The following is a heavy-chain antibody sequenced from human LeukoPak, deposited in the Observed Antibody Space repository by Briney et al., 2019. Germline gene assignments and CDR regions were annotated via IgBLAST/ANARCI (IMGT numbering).Heavy chain of an antibody. CDR3: ARSRVGVDLGFWGGNNLFDP. V-gene: IGHV1-2*02. D-gene: IGHD3-3*01. Sequence: ASVKVSCKASGYTFTGYYMHWVRPAPGQGLEWMGWINPNSGGTNYAQKFQGRVTMTRETAISTAHKEMSRPRSDDTAVDYCARSRVGVDLGFWGGNNLFDPWGPGTLVTVSP. CDR1: GYTFTGYY. CDR2: INPNSGGT. J-gene: IGHJ5*02.